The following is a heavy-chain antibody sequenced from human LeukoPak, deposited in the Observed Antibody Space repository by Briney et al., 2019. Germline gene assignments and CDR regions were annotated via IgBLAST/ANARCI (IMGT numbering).Heavy chain of an antibody. Sequence: GGSLRLSRAASGFTFSTYAMTWVRQAPGKGLEWVSGIRGSDGKTYYADSVKGRFTVSRDNSKYTLFLQLNTLRAEDTAIYYCARHFRVKLRLVLNSFDLWGQGTMVTVSP. CDR2: IRGSDGKT. CDR1: GFTFSTYA. V-gene: IGHV3-23*01. CDR3: ARHFRVKLRLVLNSFDL. J-gene: IGHJ3*01. D-gene: IGHD6-19*01.